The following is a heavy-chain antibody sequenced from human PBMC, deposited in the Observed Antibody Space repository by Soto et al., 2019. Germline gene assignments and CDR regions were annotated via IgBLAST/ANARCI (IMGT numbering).Heavy chain of an antibody. V-gene: IGHV3-23*01. CDR2: ISGSGCST. CDR3: ATGPLIAVAGFDY. Sequence: GGSLRLSCAASGFTFSSYAMSWVRQAPGKGLEWVSAISGSGCSTYYADSVKGRFTISRDNSKNTLYLQMNSLRAEDTAVYYCATGPLIAVAGFDYWGQGTLVTVSS. J-gene: IGHJ4*02. CDR1: GFTFSSYA. D-gene: IGHD6-19*01.